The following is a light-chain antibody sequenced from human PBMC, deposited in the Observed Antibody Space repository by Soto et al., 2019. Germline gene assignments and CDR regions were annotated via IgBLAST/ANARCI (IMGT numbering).Light chain of an antibody. CDR3: QQRSDWPLLT. J-gene: IGKJ4*01. CDR2: DAS. Sequence: EIVLTQSPGTLSLSPGERATLSCRASQSVSSYLAWYQQKPGQAPRLLIYDASSRASGIPARFSGSGSGTDFTLTISSLEPEDFAVYYWQQRSDWPLLTFGGGTKVEIK. CDR1: QSVSSY. V-gene: IGKV3-11*01.